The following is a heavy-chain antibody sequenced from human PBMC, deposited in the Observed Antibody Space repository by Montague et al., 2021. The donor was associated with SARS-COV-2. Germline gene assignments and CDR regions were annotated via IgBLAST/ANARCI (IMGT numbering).Heavy chain of an antibody. Sequence: SETLSLTCTVSGGSISSSSYYWGWIRQPPGKGLEWIGSIYYSGSTYYXPSLKSRVTISVDTSKNQFSLKLSSVTAADTAVYYCAGRVVVPAAIGHWYFDLWGRGTLVTVPS. CDR1: GGSISSSSYY. CDR3: AGRVVVPAAIGHWYFDL. CDR2: IYYSGST. J-gene: IGHJ2*01. D-gene: IGHD2-2*02. V-gene: IGHV4-39*01.